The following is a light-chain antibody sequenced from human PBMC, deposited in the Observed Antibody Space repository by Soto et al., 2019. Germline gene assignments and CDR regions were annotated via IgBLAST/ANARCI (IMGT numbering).Light chain of an antibody. CDR1: QSVSSSY. CDR2: GAS. J-gene: IGKJ1*01. Sequence: EIVLTQSPGTLSLSPGERATLSCRASQSVSSSYLAWYQQKPGQAPRLLIYGASTRATGIQARFSGSGSGTDFTLTIRSLQSEDSAVYYCQQYNSWLWTFGQGTKVDIK. V-gene: IGKV3-20*01. CDR3: QQYNSWLWT.